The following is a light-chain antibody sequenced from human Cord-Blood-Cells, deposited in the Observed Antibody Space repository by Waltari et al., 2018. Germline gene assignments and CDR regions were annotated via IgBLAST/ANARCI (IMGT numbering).Light chain of an antibody. CDR1: SSYVGGYNY. J-gene: IGLJ1*01. CDR3: SAYTSSLYV. Sequence: QSALTQPASVSGSPGQSNTIPCTGTSSYVGGYNYVSGYQQHPGKAPKLMLYDVSNRPSGVSNRFSGSKSGNTASLTISGLQAEDEADYYCSAYTSSLYVFGTGTKVTVL. V-gene: IGLV2-14*03. CDR2: DVS.